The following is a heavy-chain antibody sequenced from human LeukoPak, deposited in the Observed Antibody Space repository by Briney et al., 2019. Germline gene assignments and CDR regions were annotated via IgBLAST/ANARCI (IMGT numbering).Heavy chain of an antibody. J-gene: IGHJ6*03. D-gene: IGHD2-15*01. CDR1: GYTFTGYY. Sequence: ASVKVSCKASGYTFTGYYMHWVRQAPGQGLEWMEWINPNSGGTNYAQKFQGRVTMTRDTSISTAYIDLNRLRSDDTAVYYCARDNSCSSSSCGNSYMDVWGKGTTVTVSS. CDR2: INPNSGGT. CDR3: ARDNSCSSSSCGNSYMDV. V-gene: IGHV1-2*02.